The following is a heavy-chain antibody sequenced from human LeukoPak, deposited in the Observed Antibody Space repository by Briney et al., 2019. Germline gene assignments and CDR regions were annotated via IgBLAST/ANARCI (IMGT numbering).Heavy chain of an antibody. J-gene: IGHJ3*02. V-gene: IGHV1-2*02. CDR3: ARGRGYHNDAFDI. CDR2: INPNSVGT. CDR1: GYTFTGYY. D-gene: IGHD3-3*01. Sequence: ASVTVSCKASGYTFTGYYMHWVRQAPGQGLEWMGWINPNSVGTNYAQKFQGRVTMTRDTSISTAYMELRSLRSDDTAVYYCARGRGYHNDAFDIWGQGTMVTVSS.